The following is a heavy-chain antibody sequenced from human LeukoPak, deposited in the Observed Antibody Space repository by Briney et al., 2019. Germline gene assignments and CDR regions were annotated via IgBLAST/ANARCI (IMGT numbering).Heavy chain of an antibody. V-gene: IGHV4-4*07. Sequence: SSETLSLTCTVSGGSISSYYWSWIRQPAGKGLEWIGCIYTSGSTNYNPSLRSRVTMSVDTSKNQFSLKLSSVTAADTAVYYCARDWADIVVVPAAHRWFDPWGQGTLVTVSS. CDR3: ARDWADIVVVPAAHRWFDP. CDR1: GGSISSYY. CDR2: IYTSGST. J-gene: IGHJ5*02. D-gene: IGHD2-2*01.